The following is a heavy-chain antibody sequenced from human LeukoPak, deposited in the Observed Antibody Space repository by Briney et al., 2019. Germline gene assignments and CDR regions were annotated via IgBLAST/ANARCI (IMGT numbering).Heavy chain of an antibody. V-gene: IGHV3-53*01. CDR3: AGDVGYSYES. D-gene: IGHD5-18*01. CDR1: GFTFSSNY. Sequence: GGSLRLSCAASGFTFSSNYMNWVRQAPGKGLEWVSVIYRGGSTYYSDSVKGRFTISRDNSKNTLYLQKNSLRAEDTAVYYCAGDVGYSYESWGQGTLVTVSS. J-gene: IGHJ5*02. CDR2: IYRGGST.